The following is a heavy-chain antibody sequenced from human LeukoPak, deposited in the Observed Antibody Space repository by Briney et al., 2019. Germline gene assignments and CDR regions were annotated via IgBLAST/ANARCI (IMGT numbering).Heavy chain of an antibody. D-gene: IGHD3-10*01. CDR2: ISGDGGST. CDR3: AKDNVAYYYGSGSYYLDY. V-gene: IGHV3-43*02. CDR1: GXTFDDYA. Sequence: PGGSLRLSCAASGXTFDDYAMHWVRQAPGKGLEWVSLISGDGGSTYYAASVKGRFTIYRDNSKNSLYLQMNSLRTEDTALYYCAKDNVAYYYGSGSYYLDYWGQGTLVTVSS. J-gene: IGHJ4*02.